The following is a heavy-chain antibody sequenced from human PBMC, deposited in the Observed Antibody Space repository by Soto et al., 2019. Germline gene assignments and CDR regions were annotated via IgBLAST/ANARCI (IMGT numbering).Heavy chain of an antibody. CDR3: ARPTAIAVTTYYYYGMDV. V-gene: IGHV3-30-3*01. D-gene: IGHD6-19*01. Sequence: QVQLVESGGGVVQPGRSLRLSCAASGFTFSSYAMHWVRQAPGKGLEWVAVISYDGSNKYYADSVKGRFTISRDNSKNTLYLQMNSLRAEDTAVYYCARPTAIAVTTYYYYGMDVWGQGTTVTVSS. J-gene: IGHJ6*02. CDR2: ISYDGSNK. CDR1: GFTFSSYA.